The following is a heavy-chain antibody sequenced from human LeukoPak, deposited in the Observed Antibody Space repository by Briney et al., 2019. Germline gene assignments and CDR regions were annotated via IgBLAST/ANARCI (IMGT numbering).Heavy chain of an antibody. CDR2: INPNSGGT. CDR3: ARDFAMIVGVVIGFDL. D-gene: IGHD3-3*01. J-gene: IGHJ2*01. CDR1: GYTFTGYY. Sequence: ASVKVSCKASGYTFTGYYMHWVRQAPGQGLEWMGRINPNSGGTNYAQKFQGRVTMTRDTSISTAYMELSRLRSDDTAVYYCARDFAMIVGVVIGFDLWGRGTLVTVSS. V-gene: IGHV1-2*06.